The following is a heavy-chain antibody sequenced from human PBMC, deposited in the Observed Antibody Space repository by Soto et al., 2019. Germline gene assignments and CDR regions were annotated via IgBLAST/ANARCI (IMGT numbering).Heavy chain of an antibody. Sequence: SETLSLTCTVSGGSISSYYWSWIRQPPGKGLEWIGYIYYSGSTNYNPSLKSRVTISVDTSKNQFSLKLSSVTAADTAVYYCARRGNSSSSLRWFDPWGQGTLVTV. CDR2: IYYSGST. D-gene: IGHD6-6*01. V-gene: IGHV4-59*01. CDR1: GGSISSYY. CDR3: ARRGNSSSSLRWFDP. J-gene: IGHJ5*02.